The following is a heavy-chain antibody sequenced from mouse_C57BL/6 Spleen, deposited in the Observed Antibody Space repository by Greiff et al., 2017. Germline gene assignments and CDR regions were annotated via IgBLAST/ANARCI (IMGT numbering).Heavy chain of an antibody. J-gene: IGHJ2*01. CDR1: GYAFSSSW. CDR3: GRVGANWAFYFDY. V-gene: IGHV1-82*01. CDR2: IYPGDGDT. D-gene: IGHD4-1*01. Sequence: VQLQESGPELVKPGASVKISCKASGYAFSSSWMNWVKQRPGKGLEWIGRIYPGDGDTNYNGKFKGKATLTADKSSSTAYMQLSSLTSEDSAVYCGGRVGANWAFYFDYWGQGTTVTVSS.